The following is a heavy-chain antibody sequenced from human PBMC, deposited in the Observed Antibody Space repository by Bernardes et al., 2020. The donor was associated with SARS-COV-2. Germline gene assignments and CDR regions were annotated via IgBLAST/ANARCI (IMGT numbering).Heavy chain of an antibody. CDR3: ARHGRDTIFGVVSILGGVDY. CDR1: GGSISSSSYY. CDR2: IYYSGST. D-gene: IGHD3-3*01. Sequence: SETLSLTCTVSGGSISSSSYYWVWLPQPPGQGLEWIVSIYYSGSTYYNPSLKSRVTISVDTSKNQFSLKLSSVTAADTAVYYCARHGRDTIFGVVSILGGVDYLGQGTLVTVSS. J-gene: IGHJ4*02. V-gene: IGHV4-39*01.